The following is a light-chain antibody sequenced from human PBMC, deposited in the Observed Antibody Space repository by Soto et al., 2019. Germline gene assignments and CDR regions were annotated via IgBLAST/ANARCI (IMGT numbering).Light chain of an antibody. Sequence: QSALSQHASMSGSPGQSITIPCSGASSDIGLYNYVSWYQHHPGKAPKLLISEVNIRPSGLSDRFSGSKAGNTASLTISGLQPEDEAYYYCSSLSTTSTPIVFGTGTKVTVL. CDR3: SSLSTTSTPIV. CDR2: EVN. J-gene: IGLJ1*01. V-gene: IGLV2-14*01. CDR1: SSDIGLYNY.